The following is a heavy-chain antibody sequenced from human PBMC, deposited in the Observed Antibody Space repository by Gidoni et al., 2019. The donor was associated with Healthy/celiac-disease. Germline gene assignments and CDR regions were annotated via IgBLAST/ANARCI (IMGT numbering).Heavy chain of an antibody. CDR3: ATYGGYYNDAFDI. D-gene: IGHD5-12*01. V-gene: IGHV4-59*01. J-gene: IGHJ3*02. CDR1: GGSISSYY. Sequence: QVQLQESGPGLVKPSETLSLTCTVYGGSISSYYWSWIRQPPGKGLEWIGYIYYSGSTNYNPSLKSRVTISVDTSKNQFSLKLSSVTAADTAVYYCATYGGYYNDAFDIWGQGTMVTVSS. CDR2: IYYSGST.